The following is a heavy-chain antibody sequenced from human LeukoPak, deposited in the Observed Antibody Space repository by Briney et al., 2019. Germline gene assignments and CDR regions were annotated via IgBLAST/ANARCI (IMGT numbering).Heavy chain of an antibody. V-gene: IGHV5-51*01. CDR3: ARREGGATIVDAFDI. D-gene: IGHD5-12*01. Sequence: HGESLKISCKGSGYSFTSYWIGWVRQMPGKGLEWMGIIYPGDSDTRYSPSFQGQVTISADKSISTAYLQWSSLKASDTAMYYCARREGGATIVDAFDIWGQGTMVTVSS. J-gene: IGHJ3*02. CDR1: GYSFTSYW. CDR2: IYPGDSDT.